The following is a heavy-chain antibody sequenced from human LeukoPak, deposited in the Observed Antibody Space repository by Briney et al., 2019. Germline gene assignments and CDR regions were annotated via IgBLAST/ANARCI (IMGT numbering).Heavy chain of an antibody. Sequence: PGGSLRLSCAASGFTFGSFSMTWVRQAPGKGLEWVSSISSSGTCIYYADSVKGRFTISRDNAKNSLYLQMNSLRAEDTAVYYCARDGTGSNSGWYIHWGQGALVTVSS. D-gene: IGHD6-19*01. J-gene: IGHJ4*02. CDR3: ARDGTGSNSGWYIH. CDR2: ISSSGTCI. V-gene: IGHV3-21*01. CDR1: GFTFGSFS.